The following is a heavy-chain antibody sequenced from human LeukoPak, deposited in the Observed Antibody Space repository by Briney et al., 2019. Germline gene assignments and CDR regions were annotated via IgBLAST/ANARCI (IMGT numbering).Heavy chain of an antibody. V-gene: IGHV3-23*01. CDR1: GFTFSSYA. Sequence: GGSLRLSCAASGFTFSSYAMSWVRQAPGKGLQWVSGISGSGYSTSYADSVKGRFTISGDYSKNTLYMQVNSLRAEDTAVYYCAKNGTGGYYVDYWGQGTLVTVSS. J-gene: IGHJ4*02. CDR2: ISGSGYST. D-gene: IGHD2-8*02. CDR3: AKNGTGGYYVDY.